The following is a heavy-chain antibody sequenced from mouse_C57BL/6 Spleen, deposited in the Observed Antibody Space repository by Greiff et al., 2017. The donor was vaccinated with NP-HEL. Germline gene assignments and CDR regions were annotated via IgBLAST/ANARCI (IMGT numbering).Heavy chain of an antibody. D-gene: IGHD1-1*01. CDR2: IYPGDGDT. J-gene: IGHJ2*01. V-gene: IGHV1-82*01. CDR1: GYAFSSSW. Sequence: VQLQQSGPELVKPGASVKISCQASGYAFSSSWMNWVKQRPGKGLEWIGRIYPGDGDTNYNGKFKGKATLTADKSSSTAYMQLSSLTSEDSAVYFCARSINYYGSSYLDYWGKGTTLTVSS. CDR3: ARSINYYGSSYLDY.